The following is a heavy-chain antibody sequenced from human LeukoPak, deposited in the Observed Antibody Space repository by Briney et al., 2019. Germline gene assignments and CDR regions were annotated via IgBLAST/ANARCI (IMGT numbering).Heavy chain of an antibody. CDR2: ISGSGGST. Sequence: PGGSLRLSCVASGFTFSHAWMTWVRQAPGKGLEWVSAISGSGGSTYYADSVKGRFTISRDNSKNTLYLQMNSLRAEDTAVYYCAKAGGRSPRGFDPWGQGTLVTVSS. V-gene: IGHV3-23*01. CDR3: AKAGGRSPRGFDP. J-gene: IGHJ5*02. CDR1: GFTFSHAW. D-gene: IGHD3-16*01.